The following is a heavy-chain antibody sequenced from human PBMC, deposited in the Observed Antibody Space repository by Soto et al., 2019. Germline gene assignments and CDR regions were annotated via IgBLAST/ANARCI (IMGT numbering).Heavy chain of an antibody. J-gene: IGHJ4*02. D-gene: IGHD6-13*01. Sequence: PGGSLRLSCAASGFTFSSYAMHWVRQAPGKGLEWVAVISYDGSNKYYADSVKGRFTISRDNSKNTLYLQMNSLRAEDTAVYYCARVYNIAAAGTFDYWGQGTLVTVSS. V-gene: IGHV3-30-3*01. CDR3: ARVYNIAAAGTFDY. CDR2: ISYDGSNK. CDR1: GFTFSSYA.